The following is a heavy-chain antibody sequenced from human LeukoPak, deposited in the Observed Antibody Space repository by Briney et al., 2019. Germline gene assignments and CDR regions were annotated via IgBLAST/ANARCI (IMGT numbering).Heavy chain of an antibody. CDR3: ARSSGTGTFSY. Sequence: SETLSLTCTASGDSISRSTYYWAWIRQPPGKGLEWIGSVYYGRSPYFNPCLESRATISVDTSKNHFSLKMSSVTAADTAVYYCARSSGTGTFSYWGQGTLVTVSS. CDR1: GDSISRSTYY. J-gene: IGHJ4*02. V-gene: IGHV4-39*02. CDR2: VYYGRSP. D-gene: IGHD6-25*01.